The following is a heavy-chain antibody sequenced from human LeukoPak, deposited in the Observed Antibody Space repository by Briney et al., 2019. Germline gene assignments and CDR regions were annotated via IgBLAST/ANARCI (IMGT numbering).Heavy chain of an antibody. V-gene: IGHV4-39*07. CDR3: ASAEPRGIIWYPY. Sequence: SETLSLTCTVSGGSISSSSYYWGWIRQPPGKGLEWIGSIYYSGSTYYNPSLKSRVTMSVDKSKNQFSPKLSSVTAADTAVYYCASAEPRGIIWYPYWGQGTLVTVSS. D-gene: IGHD6-13*01. J-gene: IGHJ4*02. CDR2: IYYSGST. CDR1: GGSISSSSYY.